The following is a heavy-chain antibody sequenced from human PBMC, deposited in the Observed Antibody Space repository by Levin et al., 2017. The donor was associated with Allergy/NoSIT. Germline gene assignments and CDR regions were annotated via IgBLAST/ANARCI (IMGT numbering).Heavy chain of an antibody. V-gene: IGHV3-30*18. CDR3: AKPMGEYYYDRGSMDV. CDR1: GFSLSRYG. CDR2: ISYDGSDK. Sequence: PGGSLRLSCAGSGFSLSRYGMYWVRQAPGKGLEWVALISYDGSDKYYVDSVKGRFTISRDNSNNTLDLQMNSLRPEDTAVYYCAKPMGEYYYDRGSMDVWGQGTTVTVSS. J-gene: IGHJ6*02. D-gene: IGHD3-22*01.